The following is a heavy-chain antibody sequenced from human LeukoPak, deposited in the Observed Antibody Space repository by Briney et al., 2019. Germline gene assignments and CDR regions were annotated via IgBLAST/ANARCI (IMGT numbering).Heavy chain of an antibody. CDR1: GFTFSSYA. CDR3: AKSVRIVVVPAATPPLDY. J-gene: IGHJ4*02. V-gene: IGHV3-23*01. CDR2: ISGSGGST. D-gene: IGHD2-2*01. Sequence: GGSLRLSCAASGFTFSSYAMRWVRQAPGKGLEWVSPISGSGGSTYYADSVKGRFTISRDNSKNTLYLQMNSLRAEDTAVYYCAKSVRIVVVPAATPPLDYWGQGTLVTVSS.